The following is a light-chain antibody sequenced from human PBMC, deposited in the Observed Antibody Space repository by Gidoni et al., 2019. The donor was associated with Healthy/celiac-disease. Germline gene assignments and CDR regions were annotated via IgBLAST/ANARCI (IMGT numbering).Light chain of an antibody. V-gene: IGKV1-5*03. CDR3: QQYSSYWT. Sequence: DIQMTQSPSTLSASVGDRVTITCRASQSISSWLAWYQQKPGKAPKLLIYKASSLESGVPSRFSGSGSGTEFTLTISSLQPDDFATYYCQQYSSYWTFXXXTKVEIK. J-gene: IGKJ1*01. CDR2: KAS. CDR1: QSISSW.